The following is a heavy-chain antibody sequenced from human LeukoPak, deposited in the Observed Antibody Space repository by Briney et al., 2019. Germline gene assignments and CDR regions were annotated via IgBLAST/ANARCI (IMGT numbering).Heavy chain of an antibody. CDR3: AGGTYYDSSGYSGVRLFDY. Sequence: ASVKVSCRASGYTFSDYYMHWVRQAPGQGLEWMGWINLNSGRTHYGQKFQGRVTMISDTSLNTAYMELSRLRSDDTALYYCAGGTYYDSSGYSGVRLFDYWGQGTLVTVSS. D-gene: IGHD3-22*01. J-gene: IGHJ4*02. CDR1: GYTFSDYY. V-gene: IGHV1-2*02. CDR2: INLNSGRT.